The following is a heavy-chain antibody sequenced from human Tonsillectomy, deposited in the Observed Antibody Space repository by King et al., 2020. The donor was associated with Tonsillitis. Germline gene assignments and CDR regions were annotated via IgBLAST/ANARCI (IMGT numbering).Heavy chain of an antibody. D-gene: IGHD1-7*01. V-gene: IGHV3-7*03. Sequence: VQLVESGGGLVQPGGSLRLSCTVSGFTFYNNWISWVRQAPGKGPEWVANIDEDGSVRYYLDSVKDRFTISRDNSKNSLFLQMSTLRVEDTAIYYCATANYRSFDLWGRGTLVTVSS. CDR1: GFTFYNNW. J-gene: IGHJ2*01. CDR2: IDEDGSVR. CDR3: ATANYRSFDL.